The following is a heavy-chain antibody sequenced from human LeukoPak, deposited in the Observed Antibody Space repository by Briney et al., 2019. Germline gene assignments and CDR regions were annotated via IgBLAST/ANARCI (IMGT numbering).Heavy chain of an antibody. D-gene: IGHD2-2*01. CDR1: GGSISSGSYY. Sequence: PSETLSLTCTVSGGSISSGSYYWSWIRQPAGKGLEWIGRIYTSGNTNYNPSLKSRVTISVDTSKNQFSLKLSSVTAADTAVYYCARDDAAVVPAAMGFQHWGQGTLVTVSS. J-gene: IGHJ1*01. CDR2: IYTSGNT. V-gene: IGHV4-61*02. CDR3: ARDDAAVVPAAMGFQH.